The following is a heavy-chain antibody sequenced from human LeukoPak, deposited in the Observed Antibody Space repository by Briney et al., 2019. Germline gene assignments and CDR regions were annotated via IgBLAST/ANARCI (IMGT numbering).Heavy chain of an antibody. Sequence: SQTLSLTCAISGDSVSSNSAAWNWLPQSPSRDLEWLGRTYYRSKWYHDFAVSVKSRITINPDTSKNQFALLRNPGAHEDTAVYYCAREGSEGLDYWAQGTLVTVSS. CDR1: GDSVSSNSAA. CDR2: TYYRSKWYH. D-gene: IGHD2-15*01. CDR3: AREGSEGLDY. V-gene: IGHV6-1*01. J-gene: IGHJ4*02.